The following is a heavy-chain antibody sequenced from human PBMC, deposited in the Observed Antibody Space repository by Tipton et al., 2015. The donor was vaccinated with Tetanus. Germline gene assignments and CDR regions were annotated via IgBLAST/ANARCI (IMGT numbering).Heavy chain of an antibody. Sequence: VQLVQSGAEVKKPGESLKISCKGSGYTFSTFWIGWVRQMPGKGLEWMGIIWPGDSDARYSPSFQGLVTISVDTSISTAYLQWTSLKASDTAMYFCARFAFIAAAAPFEYWGQGTLVTVSS. V-gene: IGHV5-51*01. J-gene: IGHJ4*02. CDR2: IWPGDSDA. D-gene: IGHD6-13*01. CDR1: GYTFSTFW. CDR3: ARFAFIAAAAPFEY.